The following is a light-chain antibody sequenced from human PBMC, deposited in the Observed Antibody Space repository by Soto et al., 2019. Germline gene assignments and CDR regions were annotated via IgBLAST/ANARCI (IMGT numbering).Light chain of an antibody. CDR3: QQLIYRQWT. CDR2: DAS. V-gene: IGKV3-11*01. J-gene: IGKJ1*01. CDR1: QSARSS. Sequence: TISNTPGERATLSFKASQSARSSLAWYQQKPGQAPRLLIYDASNRATGIPARFSGSGSGTDFTLPISSLEPEDFAVYHCQQLIYRQWTVGE.